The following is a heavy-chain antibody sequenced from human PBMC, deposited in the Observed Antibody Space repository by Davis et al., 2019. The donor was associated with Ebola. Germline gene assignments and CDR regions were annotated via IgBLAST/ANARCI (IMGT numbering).Heavy chain of an antibody. D-gene: IGHD3-22*01. V-gene: IGHV4-34*01. CDR1: GGSFSGYY. CDR3: ARGPSYYYDSSGYFDY. J-gene: IGHJ4*02. Sequence: SETLSLTCAVYGGSFSGYYWSWIRQPPGKGLEWIGTINHSGSTNYNPSLKSRVTISVDTSKNQFSLKLSSVTAADTAVYYCARGPSYYYDSSGYFDYWGQGTLVTVSS. CDR2: INHSGST.